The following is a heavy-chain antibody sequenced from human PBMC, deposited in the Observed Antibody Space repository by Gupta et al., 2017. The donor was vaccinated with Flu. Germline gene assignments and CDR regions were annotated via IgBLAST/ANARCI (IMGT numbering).Heavy chain of an antibody. CDR3: AKDRLRRSSGYGMDV. D-gene: IGHD6-13*01. Sequence: QVQLVESGGGVVQPGRSLRLSCVGSGFAFSNYGIYWVRQTPGKGLEWVAVISYDGSNKNHADSVKGRFTISRDNSQRTVYLQMDSPRPEDTAVYFCAKDRLRRSSGYGMDVWGRGTTVTVSS. CDR1: GFAFSNYG. CDR2: ISYDGSNK. V-gene: IGHV3-30*18. J-gene: IGHJ6*02.